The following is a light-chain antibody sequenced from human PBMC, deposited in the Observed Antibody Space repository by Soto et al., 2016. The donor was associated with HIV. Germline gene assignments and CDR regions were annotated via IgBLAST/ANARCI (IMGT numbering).Light chain of an antibody. CDR1: NIGSKS. V-gene: IGLV3-21*03. Sequence: SYVLTQSPSVSVAPGKTARIACGGNNIGSKSVHWYQQKPGQAPVLVVYDDSDRPSGIPDRFSGSDSGNTATLTISRVEAGDEADYYCQVWDSSSAQGVFGTGTRVTVL. CDR2: DDS. J-gene: IGLJ1*01. CDR3: QVWDSSSAQGV.